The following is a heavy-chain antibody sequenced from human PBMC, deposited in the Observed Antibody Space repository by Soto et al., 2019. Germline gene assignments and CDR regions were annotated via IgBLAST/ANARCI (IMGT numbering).Heavy chain of an antibody. D-gene: IGHD2-2*01. J-gene: IGHJ4*02. V-gene: IGHV5-51*01. Sequence: GESLKISCKGSGYSFTSYWIGWVRQMPGKGLEWMGIIYPGDSDTRYSPFFQGQVTISADKSISTAYLQWSSLKASDTAMYYCARLKTSPDRGSGFDYWGQGTLVTVSS. CDR2: IYPGDSDT. CDR1: GYSFTSYW. CDR3: ARLKTSPDRGSGFDY.